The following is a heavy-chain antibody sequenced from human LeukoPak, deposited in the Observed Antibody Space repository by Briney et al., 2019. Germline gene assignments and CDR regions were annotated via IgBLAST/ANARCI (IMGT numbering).Heavy chain of an antibody. Sequence: SETLSLTCTISRGSISTYYWSWIRQPPRKGLEWIGYISTGGSTNYNPSLKSRVTISVDTSKNQFSLNLSSVTAADTAVYYCARRRTTGTTGYFDYWGQGTLVTVSS. CDR2: ISTGGST. CDR3: ARRRTTGTTGYFDY. D-gene: IGHD1-1*01. V-gene: IGHV4-4*09. CDR1: RGSISTYY. J-gene: IGHJ4*02.